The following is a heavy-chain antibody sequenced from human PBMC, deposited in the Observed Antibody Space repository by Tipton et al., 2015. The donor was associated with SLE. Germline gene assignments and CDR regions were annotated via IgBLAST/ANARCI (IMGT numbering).Heavy chain of an antibody. CDR1: GDSISGQY. Sequence: TLSLTCSVSGDSISGQYWSWIRQPAGKGLEWIGRIYSRGSTDYNPSLKSRVTMSVDTSKKQFSLKLTSVTAADTAVYYCARDNADYYDSSLEGAFDLWGQGTMVTVSS. CDR2: IYSRGST. J-gene: IGHJ3*01. CDR3: ARDNADYYDSSLEGAFDL. D-gene: IGHD3-22*01. V-gene: IGHV4-4*07.